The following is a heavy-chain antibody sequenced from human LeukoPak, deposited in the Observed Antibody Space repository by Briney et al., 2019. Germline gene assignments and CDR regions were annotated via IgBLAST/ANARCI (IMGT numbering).Heavy chain of an antibody. CDR3: ARGGREPSDAFDI. D-gene: IGHD3-16*01. CDR2: INIGDGNT. CDR1: GYTFSTYA. J-gene: IGHJ3*02. Sequence: ASVKVSCKASGYTFSTYAMHWVRQAPGQRLEWMGWINIGDGNTKYSQEFQGRVTMTTDTSTSTAYMELRSLRSDDTAVYYCARGGREPSDAFDIWGPGTMVTVSS. V-gene: IGHV1-3*04.